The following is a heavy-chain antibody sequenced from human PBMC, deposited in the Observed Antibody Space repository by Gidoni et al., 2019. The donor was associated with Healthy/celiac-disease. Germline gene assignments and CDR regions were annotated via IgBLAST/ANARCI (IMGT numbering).Heavy chain of an antibody. V-gene: IGHV1-2*04. CDR1: GYTFTGYY. Sequence: QVQLVQSVAEVKKPGASVKVSCKASGYTFTGYYMHWVRKAPGQGLEWMGWINPNSGGTNYAQKFKGWVTMTRDTSISTAYMELSRLRSDDTAVYYCARGGIPRGGRDGSRGDYYYMDVWGKGTTVTVSS. J-gene: IGHJ6*03. D-gene: IGHD2-15*01. CDR2: INPNSGGT. CDR3: ARGGIPRGGRDGSRGDYYYMDV.